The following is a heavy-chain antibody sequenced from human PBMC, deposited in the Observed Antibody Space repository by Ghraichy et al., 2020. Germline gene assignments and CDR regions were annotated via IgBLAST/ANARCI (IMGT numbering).Heavy chain of an antibody. D-gene: IGHD2-2*01. J-gene: IGHJ5*02. V-gene: IGHV3-33*01. CDR3: ARDRGPYCMSTNCNFGLWFDP. CDR2: IWYDGSNK. CDR1: DFTFSSYG. Sequence: LSLTCAASDFTFSSYGMHWVRQAPGKGLEWLALIWYDGSNKYYVDSVKGRFTFSRDNSKNTLYLQMNSLRVEDTAVYYCARDRGPYCMSTNCNFGLWFDPWGQGTLVTVSS.